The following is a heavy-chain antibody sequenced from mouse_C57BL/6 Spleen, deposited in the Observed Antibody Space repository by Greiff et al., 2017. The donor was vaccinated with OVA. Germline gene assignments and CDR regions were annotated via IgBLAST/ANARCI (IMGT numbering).Heavy chain of an antibody. CDR2: IYPRSGNT. D-gene: IGHD3-3*01. CDR1: GYTFTSYG. J-gene: IGHJ2*01. V-gene: IGHV1-81*01. Sequence: VQLHQSGAELARPGASVKLSCKASGYTFTSYGISWVKQRTAQGLEWIGAIYPRSGNTYYNEKFKGKATLTAYKSSRTAYRELRSLTSDDSAVYFCARRGTGTMNYWGQGTTLTVSS. CDR3: ARRGTGTMNY.